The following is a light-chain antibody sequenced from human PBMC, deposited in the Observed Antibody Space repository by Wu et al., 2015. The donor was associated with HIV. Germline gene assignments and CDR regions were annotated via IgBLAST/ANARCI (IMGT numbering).Light chain of an antibody. CDR2: AAS. Sequence: DIQMTQSPSSLSASVGDRVTITCRANQGIASYLAWYQQKPGKVPKLLIYAASTLQSGVPSRFSGSGSGTDFTLTISRLDPEDSAVYYCQQYGSSRGAFGQGTKVEIK. V-gene: IGKV1-27*01. CDR1: QGIASY. J-gene: IGKJ1*01. CDR3: QQYGSSRGA.